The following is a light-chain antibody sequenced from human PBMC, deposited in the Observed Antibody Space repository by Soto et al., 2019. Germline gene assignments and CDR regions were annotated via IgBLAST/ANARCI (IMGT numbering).Light chain of an antibody. CDR1: QDIRRR. CDR2: SAT. J-gene: IGKJ4*01. V-gene: IGKV1-12*01. Sequence: IEMTQSPSSVSASVGDRVTITCRASQDIRRRLAWYQHKPVKAPNLLIYSATTLQSGVPYRFSGSGSGTYFTLTISSLQPEYFATYYFQQANILPPFFGGGTRVEI. CDR3: QQANILPPF.